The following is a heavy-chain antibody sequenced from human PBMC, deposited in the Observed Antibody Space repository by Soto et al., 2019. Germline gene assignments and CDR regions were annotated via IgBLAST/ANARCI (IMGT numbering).Heavy chain of an antibody. J-gene: IGHJ6*02. Sequence: GGSLRLSCAASGFTFSSYWMSWVRQAPGKGLEWVANIKQDGSEKYYVDSVKGRFTISRDNAKNSLYLQMNSLRAEDTAVYYCARVGSSWYRYYYYYYYGMDVWGQGTTVTVSS. CDR3: ARVGSSWYRYYYYYYYGMDV. D-gene: IGHD6-13*01. CDR2: IKQDGSEK. CDR1: GFTFSSYW. V-gene: IGHV3-7*03.